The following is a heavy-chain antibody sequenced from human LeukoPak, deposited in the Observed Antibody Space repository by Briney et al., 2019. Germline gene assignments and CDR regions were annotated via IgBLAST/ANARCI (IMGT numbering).Heavy chain of an antibody. CDR3: ARIVVVTASIDY. CDR2: INPNSGGT. CDR1: GYTFTSYG. J-gene: IGHJ4*02. Sequence: ASVKVSCKASGYTFTSYGTSWVRQAPGQGLEWMGWINPNSGGTNYAQKFQGRVTMTRDTSISTAYMELSRLRSDDTAVYYCARIVVVTASIDYWGQGTLVTVSS. D-gene: IGHD2-21*02. V-gene: IGHV1-2*02.